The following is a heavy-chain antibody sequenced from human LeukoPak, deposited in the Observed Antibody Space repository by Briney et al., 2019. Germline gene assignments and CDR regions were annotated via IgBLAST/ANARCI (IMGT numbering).Heavy chain of an antibody. V-gene: IGHV5-51*01. D-gene: IGHD6-6*01. CDR2: TYPGDSDT. Sequence: GESLQISCKGSGYSFTTYWVGWVRQMPGKGLEWMGITYPGDSDTRYSPSFQGQVTISADKSISTAYLQWSSLKASDTAMYYCARSIYSSSSLDYWGQGTLVTVSS. CDR1: GYSFTTYW. CDR3: ARSIYSSSSLDY. J-gene: IGHJ4*02.